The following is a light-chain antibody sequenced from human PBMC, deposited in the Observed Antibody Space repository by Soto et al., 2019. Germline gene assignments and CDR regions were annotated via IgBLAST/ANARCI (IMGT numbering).Light chain of an antibody. V-gene: IGLV1-51*01. CDR3: GTWDTSLSAVV. J-gene: IGLJ2*01. CDR1: SSNIGSNY. CDR2: DNN. Sequence: QSVLTQPPSVSAAPGQKVTISCSGSSSNIGSNYVSWYQQLPGTAPKLLIYDNNKRPSGIPDRFSGSKSGTSATLGITGLQTGDEADHYCGTWDTSLSAVVFGGGTKLTVL.